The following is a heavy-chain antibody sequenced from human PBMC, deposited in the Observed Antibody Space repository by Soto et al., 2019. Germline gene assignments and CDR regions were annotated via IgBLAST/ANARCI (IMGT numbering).Heavy chain of an antibody. D-gene: IGHD6-13*01. CDR1: GGSISSSNW. CDR2: IYHSGST. J-gene: IGHJ4*02. CDR3: ASGYSSSWRDIRFDY. Sequence: QVQLQESGPGLVKPSGTLSLTCAVSGGSISSSNWWSWVRQPPGKGLEWIGEIYHSGSTNYNPSLVSGVTISVDKSKNQFSLKLSSVTAADTAVYYCASGYSSSWRDIRFDYWGQGTLVTVSS. V-gene: IGHV4-4*02.